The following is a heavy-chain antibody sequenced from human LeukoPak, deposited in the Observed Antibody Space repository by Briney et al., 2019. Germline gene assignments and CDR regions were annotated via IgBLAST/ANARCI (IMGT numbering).Heavy chain of an antibody. CDR2: INHSGST. Sequence: SETLSLTCAVYGGSFSGYYWSWIRQPPGKGLEWIGEINHSGSTNYNPSLKSRVTISVDTSKNQFSLKLSSLTAADTAVYYCARGVTMIVVVIHDWYFDLWGRGTLVTVSS. CDR3: ARGVTMIVVVIHDWYFDL. CDR1: GGSFSGYY. V-gene: IGHV4-34*01. J-gene: IGHJ2*01. D-gene: IGHD3-22*01.